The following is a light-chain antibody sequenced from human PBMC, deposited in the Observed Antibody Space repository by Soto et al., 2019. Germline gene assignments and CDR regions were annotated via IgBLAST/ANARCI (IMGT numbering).Light chain of an antibody. J-gene: IGKJ3*01. CDR1: QGVSSY. Sequence: EIVLTQSPATLSLSPGARATLSCRASQGVSSYLAWYQQKPGQAPRLLIYDASNRATGIPARFSGSGSGTDFTLTISSLEPEDFAVYYCQHRSNWPSFGPGTKVDIK. CDR3: QHRSNWPS. V-gene: IGKV3-11*01. CDR2: DAS.